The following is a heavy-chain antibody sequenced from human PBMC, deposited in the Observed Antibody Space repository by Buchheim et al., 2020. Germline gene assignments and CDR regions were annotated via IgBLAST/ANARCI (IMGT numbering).Heavy chain of an antibody. CDR3: ARETWATSFDH. V-gene: IGHV3-21*06. CDR1: GFNFKNFN. J-gene: IGHJ4*02. Sequence: EVQLVESGGGLVKPGGSLKISCTGSGFNFKNFNINWVRQAPGQGLEWVSAISSASKYIYYIASVRGRFTISRDDAKNSVYLQMNSLRADDTAVYFCARETWATSFDHWGQGTL. D-gene: IGHD3-16*01. CDR2: ISSASKYI.